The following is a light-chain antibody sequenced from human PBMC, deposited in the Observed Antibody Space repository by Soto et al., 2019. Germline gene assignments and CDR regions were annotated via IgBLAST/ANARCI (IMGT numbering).Light chain of an antibody. J-gene: IGLJ1*01. CDR1: SSDVGGYKY. CDR3: ISYTSTSTYV. CDR2: EVS. V-gene: IGLV2-14*01. Sequence: QSALTQPASVSGSPGQSITISCTGTSSDVGGYKYVSWYQQHPGKAPKLIIYEVSNRPSGVSNRFSGSKSGNTASLTISGLQAEDEADYYCISYTSTSTYVFGTGTKLPVL.